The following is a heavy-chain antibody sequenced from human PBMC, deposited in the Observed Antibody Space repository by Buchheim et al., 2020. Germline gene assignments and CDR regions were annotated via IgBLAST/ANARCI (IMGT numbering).Heavy chain of an antibody. V-gene: IGHV4-4*02. J-gene: IGHJ4*02. Sequence: QVQLQESGPGLVKPSGTLSLTCAVSGGSISSSNWWSWVRQPPGKGLEWIEEIYHSGSTNYNPSIKSRITITVDKSKNQFSLKLSSVTAADTAVYYCARGTAGYYDSSGYYLSVRYFDYWGQGTL. D-gene: IGHD3-22*01. CDR3: ARGTAGYYDSSGYYLSVRYFDY. CDR2: IYHSGST. CDR1: GGSISSSNW.